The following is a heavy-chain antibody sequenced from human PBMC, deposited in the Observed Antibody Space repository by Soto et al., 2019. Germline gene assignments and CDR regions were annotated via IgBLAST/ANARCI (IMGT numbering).Heavy chain of an antibody. D-gene: IGHD1-7*01. CDR3: TRGLSGWNYYPGDY. CDR2: IRSKAYGGTT. CDR1: GFTFGDYA. Sequence: EVQLVESGGGLVKPGRSLRLSCTASGFTFGDYAMSWFRQAPGKGLEWVGFIRSKAYGGTTEYAASVKGRFTISSDDSKSIAYLQMNSLKTEDTAVYYCTRGLSGWNYYPGDYWGQGTLVTVSS. V-gene: IGHV3-49*05. J-gene: IGHJ4*02.